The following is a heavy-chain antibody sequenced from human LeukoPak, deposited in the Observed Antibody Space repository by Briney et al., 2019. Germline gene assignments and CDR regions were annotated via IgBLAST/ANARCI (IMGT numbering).Heavy chain of an antibody. CDR1: GFTFSSYW. CDR2: IKQDGSEK. D-gene: IGHD3-10*01. CDR3: ARNPRPFGMKQPNNYMDV. Sequence: PGGSLRLSCAASGFTFSSYWMSWVRQAPGKGLEWVANIKQDGSEKYYVDSVKGRFTISRDNAKNSLYLQMNSLRAEDTAVYYCARNPRPFGMKQPNNYMDVWGKGTTVTISS. J-gene: IGHJ6*03. V-gene: IGHV3-7*01.